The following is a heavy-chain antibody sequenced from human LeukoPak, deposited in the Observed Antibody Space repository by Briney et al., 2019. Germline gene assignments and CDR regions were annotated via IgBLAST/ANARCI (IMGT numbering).Heavy chain of an antibody. V-gene: IGHV4-34*01. J-gene: IGHJ4*02. Sequence: SETLSLTCAVYGGSFSGYYWSWIRQPPGKGLEWIGEINHSGSTNYNPSLKSRVTISVDTSKNQFSLKLSSVTAADTAVYYCAGGQSFDYWGQGTLVTVSS. CDR2: INHSGST. CDR1: GGSFSGYY. CDR3: AGGQSFDY.